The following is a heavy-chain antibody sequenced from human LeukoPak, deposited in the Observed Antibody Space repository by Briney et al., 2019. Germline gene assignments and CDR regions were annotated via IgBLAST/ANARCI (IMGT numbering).Heavy chain of an antibody. J-gene: IGHJ4*02. V-gene: IGHV1-2*02. CDR1: GYTFTGYY. D-gene: IGHD4-11*01. CDR3: ARVGRGKYSSAFDY. Sequence: ASVKVSCKASGYTFTGYYMHWVRQAPGQGLEWMGWINPNSGGTNYAQKFQGRVTMTRDTSISTTYMELSRLRSDDTAVYYCARVGRGKYSSAFDYWGQGSLVTVSS. CDR2: INPNSGGT.